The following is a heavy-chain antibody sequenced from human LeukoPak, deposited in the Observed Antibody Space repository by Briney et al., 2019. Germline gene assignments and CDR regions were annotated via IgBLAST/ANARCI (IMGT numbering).Heavy chain of an antibody. J-gene: IGHJ4*02. D-gene: IGHD3-10*01. CDR3: ARRVPDSRMVRGVGRYYYFDY. CDR1: GGSFSGYY. Sequence: SETLSLTCAVYGGSFSGYYWSWIRQPPGKGLEWIGEINHSGSTNYNPSLKSRVTISVDTSKNQFSLKLSSVTAADTAVYYCARRVPDSRMVRGVGRYYYFDYWGQGTLVTVSS. CDR2: INHSGST. V-gene: IGHV4-34*01.